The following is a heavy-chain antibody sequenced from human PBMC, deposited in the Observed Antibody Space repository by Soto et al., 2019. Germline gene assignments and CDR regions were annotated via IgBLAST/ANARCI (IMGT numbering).Heavy chain of an antibody. Sequence: GGSLRLSCAASGFTFSSYGMHWVRQAPGKGLEWVAVISYDGSNKYYADSVKGRFTISRDNSKNTLYLQMNSLRAEDTAVYYCAKIGAHAPPQTYDSSGYYSGYFDYWGQGTLVTVSS. D-gene: IGHD3-22*01. CDR1: GFTFSSYG. CDR2: ISYDGSNK. V-gene: IGHV3-30*18. J-gene: IGHJ4*02. CDR3: AKIGAHAPPQTYDSSGYYSGYFDY.